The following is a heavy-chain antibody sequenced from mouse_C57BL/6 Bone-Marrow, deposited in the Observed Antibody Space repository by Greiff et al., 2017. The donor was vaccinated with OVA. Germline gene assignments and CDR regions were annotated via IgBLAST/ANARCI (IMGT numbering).Heavy chain of an antibody. CDR2: INPNNGGT. J-gene: IGHJ3*01. Sequence: EVQLQQSGPELVKPGASVKISCKASGYTFTDYYMNWVKQSHGKSLEWIGDINPNNGGTSYKQKFKGKATLTVDKSSSTAYMELRSLTSEDSAVYYCATYGPFAYWGQGTLVTVSA. D-gene: IGHD1-1*01. CDR1: GYTFTDYY. V-gene: IGHV1-26*01. CDR3: ATYGPFAY.